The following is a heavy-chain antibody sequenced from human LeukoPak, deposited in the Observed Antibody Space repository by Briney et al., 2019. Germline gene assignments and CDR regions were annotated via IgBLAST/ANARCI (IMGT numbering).Heavy chain of an antibody. CDR3: AKDRGDYQIGLDY. CDR1: GFTFSSYA. V-gene: IGHV3-23*01. D-gene: IGHD4-17*01. J-gene: IGHJ4*02. Sequence: GGSLRLSCAASGFTFSSYAMSWVRQAPGKGLERVSAISGSGGSTYYADSVKGRFTISRDNPKNTLYLQMNSLRAEDTAVYYCAKDRGDYQIGLDYWGQGTLVTVSS. CDR2: ISGSGGST.